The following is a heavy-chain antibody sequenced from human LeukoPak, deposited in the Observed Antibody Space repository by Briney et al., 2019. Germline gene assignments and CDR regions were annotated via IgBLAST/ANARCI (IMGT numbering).Heavy chain of an antibody. CDR3: ASDPPPWFYPKRV. D-gene: IGHD3-10*01. J-gene: IGHJ4*02. V-gene: IGHV3-74*01. CDR1: GFTFSSYA. CDR2: INSDGSST. Sequence: PGGSLRLSCAASGFTFSSYAMSWVRQAPGKGLVWVSRINSDGSSTSYADSVKGRFTISRDNAKNTLYLQMNSLRAEDTAVYYCASDPPPWFYPKRVWGQGTLVTVSS.